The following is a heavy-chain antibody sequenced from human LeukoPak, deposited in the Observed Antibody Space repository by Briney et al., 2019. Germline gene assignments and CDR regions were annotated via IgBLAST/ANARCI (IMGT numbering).Heavy chain of an antibody. CDR2: IYYSGST. Sequence: PSETLSLTCTVSGGSISSYYWSWIRQPPGKGLEWIGYIYYSGSTNYNPSLKSRVTISVDTSENQFSLKLSSVTAADTAVYYCARELLWFGDPAGAFDIWGQGTMVTVSS. CDR3: ARELLWFGDPAGAFDI. V-gene: IGHV4-59*01. J-gene: IGHJ3*02. CDR1: GGSISSYY. D-gene: IGHD3-10*01.